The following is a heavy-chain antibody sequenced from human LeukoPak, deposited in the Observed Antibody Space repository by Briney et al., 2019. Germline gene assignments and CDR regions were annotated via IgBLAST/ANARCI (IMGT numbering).Heavy chain of an antibody. V-gene: IGHV3-48*01. CDR2: ISSSSSTI. J-gene: IGHJ4*02. CDR3: ARFTMVRETTDY. D-gene: IGHD3-10*01. CDR1: GFTFSSYS. Sequence: GALRLSCAASGFTFSSYSMNWVRQAPGKGLEWVSYISSSSSTIYYADPVKGRFTISRDNAKNSLYLQMNSLRAEDTAVYYCARFTMVRETTDYWGQGTLVTVSS.